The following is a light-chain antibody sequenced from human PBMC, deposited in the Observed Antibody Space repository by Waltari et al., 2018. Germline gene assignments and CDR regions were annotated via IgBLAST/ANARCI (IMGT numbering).Light chain of an antibody. CDR1: QSVSRALRT. CDR3: QRYGTLPAT. Sequence: EIVLTQSPGTLSLSPGERATLSCRASQSVSRALRTLAWYQQKPGQAPRLLIYDASTKANGIPDRFSGSGSGTDFTLTISRLEPDDFAVYYCQRYGTLPATFGQGTKVEIK. CDR2: DAS. V-gene: IGKV3-20*01. J-gene: IGKJ1*01.